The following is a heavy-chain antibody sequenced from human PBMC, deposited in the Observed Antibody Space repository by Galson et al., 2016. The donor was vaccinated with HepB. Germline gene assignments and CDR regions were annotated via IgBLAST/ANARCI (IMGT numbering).Heavy chain of an antibody. CDR3: AHRTVTAVTSPCNY. D-gene: IGHD4-17*01. Sequence: PALVKPTQTLTLTCTFSGFSLSTSGVGVGWIRQPPGKALEWLALIYWDDDKSYSPSLKSRLTITKDTSKNQVVLTVTDMDPVDTATYYCAHRTVTAVTSPCNYWGQGALVTVSS. CDR2: IYWDDDK. J-gene: IGHJ4*02. CDR1: GFSLSTSGVG. V-gene: IGHV2-5*02.